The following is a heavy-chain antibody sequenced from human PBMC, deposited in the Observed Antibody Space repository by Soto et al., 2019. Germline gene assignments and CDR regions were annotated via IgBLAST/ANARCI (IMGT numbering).Heavy chain of an antibody. V-gene: IGHV3-72*01. CDR2: AERKTNTYTT. CDR1: GFTFSDHY. D-gene: IGHD1-7*01. CDR3: ARDFMGPRSMTGSTFGL. Sequence: GGSLRLSCVASGFTFSDHYMDWVRQAPGKGLEWVGRAERKTNTYTTKYAASVTGRFTISRDDSKNPLYLQMNSLKTEDTAVYYCARDFMGPRSMTGSTFGLWGRGTLVTVSS. J-gene: IGHJ2*01.